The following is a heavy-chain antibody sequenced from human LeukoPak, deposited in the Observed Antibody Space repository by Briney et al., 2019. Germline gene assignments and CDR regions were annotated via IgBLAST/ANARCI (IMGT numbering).Heavy chain of an antibody. Sequence: GGSLRLSCAASGFTFSSYSMNWVRQAPGKGLEWVSSISSSSSYIYYADSVKGRFTISRDNAKNSLYLLMNSLRAEDTAVYYCARVPFVVVPAAIYTEYYFDYWGQGTLVTVSS. D-gene: IGHD2-2*01. CDR1: GFTFSSYS. J-gene: IGHJ4*02. CDR2: ISSSSSYI. CDR3: ARVPFVVVPAAIYTEYYFDY. V-gene: IGHV3-21*01.